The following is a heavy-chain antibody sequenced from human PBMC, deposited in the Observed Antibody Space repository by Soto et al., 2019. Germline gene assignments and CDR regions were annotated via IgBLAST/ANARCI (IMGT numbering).Heavy chain of an antibody. Sequence: PSETQSLTSPVSGGSISSGGYYWSWIRQHPGKGLEWIGYIYYSGSTYYNPSLKSRVTISVDTSRNQFSLKLSSVTAADTAVYYCARSSSSWILLDPWGQGTLVTVSS. D-gene: IGHD6-13*01. V-gene: IGHV4-31*03. J-gene: IGHJ5*02. CDR2: IYYSGST. CDR1: GGSISSGGYY. CDR3: ARSSSSWILLDP.